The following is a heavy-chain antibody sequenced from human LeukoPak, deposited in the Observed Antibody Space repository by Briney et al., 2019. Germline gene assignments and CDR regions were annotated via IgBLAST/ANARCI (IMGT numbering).Heavy chain of an antibody. V-gene: IGHV3-23*01. J-gene: IGHJ4*02. CDR2: LSSSGGST. CDR3: AKGSCSSTSCYRVDS. Sequence: PGGSLRLSCAASGFTFSSYAMSWVRQAPGKGLGWVSGLSSSGGSTYYADSVKGRFSISRDNSKNTLYLQMNSLRAEDTAVFYCAKGSCSSTSCYRVDSWGQGTLVTVSS. CDR1: GFTFSSYA. D-gene: IGHD2-2*02.